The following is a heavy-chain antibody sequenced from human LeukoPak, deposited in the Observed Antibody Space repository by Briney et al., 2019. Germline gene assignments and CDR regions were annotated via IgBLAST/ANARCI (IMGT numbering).Heavy chain of an antibody. J-gene: IGHJ4*02. CDR1: GFTLSSYG. Sequence: GGSLRLSCAASGFTLSSYGMHWVRQAPGKGLEWVAFIRYDGSNKYYADSVKGRFTISRDNSKNTLYLQMNSLRAEDTAVYYCAKSGVFGLVPYYFDYWGQGTLVTVSS. CDR3: AKSGVFGLVPYYFDY. CDR2: IRYDGSNK. V-gene: IGHV3-30*02. D-gene: IGHD3/OR15-3a*01.